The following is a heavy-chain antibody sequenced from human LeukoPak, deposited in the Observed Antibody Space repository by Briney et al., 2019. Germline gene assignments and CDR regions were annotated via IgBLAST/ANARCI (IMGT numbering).Heavy chain of an antibody. CDR2: IYSSGTI. D-gene: IGHD3-10*01. V-gene: IGHV4-4*07. Sequence: SETLSLTCTVSGVSISSYYGSWIRQPAGRGLEWIGRIYSSGTITYNPSLQSRVTMSVDTSKDESSLEMSSVTAADTAVYYCTRDSGTTGEVKFDPWGQGTLVAVSS. CDR1: GVSISSYY. CDR3: TRDSGTTGEVKFDP. J-gene: IGHJ5*02.